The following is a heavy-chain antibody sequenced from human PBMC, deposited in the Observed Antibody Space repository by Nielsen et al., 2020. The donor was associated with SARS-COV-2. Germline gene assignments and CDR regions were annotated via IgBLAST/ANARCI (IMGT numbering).Heavy chain of an antibody. CDR1: GFTFSSYG. J-gene: IGHJ4*02. V-gene: IGHV3-33*08. CDR3: ARGYYYGSGSYIQDYYFDY. Sequence: GGSLRLSCAASGFTFSSYGMHWVRQAPGKGLEWVAVIWYDGSNKYYADSVKGRFTISRDNAKNSLSLQMNSLRAEDTAVYYCARGYYYGSGSYIQDYYFDYWGRGTLVTVSS. D-gene: IGHD3-10*01. CDR2: IWYDGSNK.